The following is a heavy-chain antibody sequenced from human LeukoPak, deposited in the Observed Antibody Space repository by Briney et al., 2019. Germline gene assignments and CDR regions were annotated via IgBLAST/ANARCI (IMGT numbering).Heavy chain of an antibody. CDR2: ISSSGTTI. CDR3: ARCDWHYYYYYYMDV. Sequence: GGSLRLSCAASGFTFGDYYMSWIRQAPGKGLEWVSYISSSGTTIYYADSVKGRFTISRDNAKNSLYLQMNSLRAEDTAVYYCARCDWHYYYYYYMDVWGKGTTVTVSS. J-gene: IGHJ6*03. CDR1: GFTFGDYY. D-gene: IGHD2-21*01. V-gene: IGHV3-11*04.